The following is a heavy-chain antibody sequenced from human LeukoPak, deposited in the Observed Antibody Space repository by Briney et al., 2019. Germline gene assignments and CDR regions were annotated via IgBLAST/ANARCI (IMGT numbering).Heavy chain of an antibody. J-gene: IGHJ6*02. CDR3: AKGLYYDFWSGYKSPYYYYGMDV. D-gene: IGHD3-3*01. CDR2: ISWNSGSI. CDR1: GFTLDDYA. Sequence: GGSLRLSCAASGFTLDDYAMHWVRQAPGKGLEWVSGISWNSGSIGYADSVKGRFTISRDNAKNSLYLQMNSLRAEDTALYYCAKGLYYDFWSGYKSPYYYYGMDVWGQGTTVTVSS. V-gene: IGHV3-9*01.